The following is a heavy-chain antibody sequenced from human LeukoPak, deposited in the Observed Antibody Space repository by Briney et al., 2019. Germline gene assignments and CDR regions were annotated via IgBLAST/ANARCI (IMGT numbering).Heavy chain of an antibody. J-gene: IGHJ5*02. Sequence: ASVKVSCKASGYTFTSYGISWVRQAPGQGLWWRGWISAYNGTTNYAQKLQGRVTMTTDTSTNTAYMVLRSLRSDDTALYYCARDHRSSWYWFDPWGQGTLVTVSS. V-gene: IGHV1-18*01. D-gene: IGHD6-13*01. CDR3: ARDHRSSWYWFDP. CDR2: ISAYNGTT. CDR1: GYTFTSYG.